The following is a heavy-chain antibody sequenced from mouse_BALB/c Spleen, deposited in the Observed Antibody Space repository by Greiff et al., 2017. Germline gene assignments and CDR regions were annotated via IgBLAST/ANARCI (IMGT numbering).Heavy chain of an antibody. V-gene: IGHV14-3*02. CDR1: GFNIKDTY. CDR2: IDPANGNT. CDR3: ARGKLGPYYYAMDY. D-gene: IGHD4-1*01. Sequence: EVQLQQSGAELVKPGASVKLSCTASGFNIKDTYMHWVKQRPEQGLEWIGRIDPANGNTKYDPKFQGKATITADTSSNTAYLQLSSLTSEDTAVYYCARGKLGPYYYAMDYWGQGTSVTVSS. J-gene: IGHJ4*01.